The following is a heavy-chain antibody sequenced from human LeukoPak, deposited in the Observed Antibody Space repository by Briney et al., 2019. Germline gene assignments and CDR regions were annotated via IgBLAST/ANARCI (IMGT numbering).Heavy chain of an antibody. D-gene: IGHD3-22*01. V-gene: IGHV5-51*01. J-gene: IGHJ4*02. CDR2: IYPGDSDT. Sequence: PGESLKISCEGSGYSFSNYWLGWVRQMPGKGLEWMGIIYPGDSDTRYSPSFQGQVTISADKSISTAYLQWSSLKPSDTAMYYCARVDYYDRSGYFDYWGQGTQVTVSS. CDR1: GYSFSNYW. CDR3: ARVDYYDRSGYFDY.